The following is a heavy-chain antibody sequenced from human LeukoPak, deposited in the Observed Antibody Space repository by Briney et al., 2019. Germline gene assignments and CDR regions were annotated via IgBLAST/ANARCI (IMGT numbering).Heavy chain of an antibody. V-gene: IGHV1-2*02. CDR3: ARADFIDAGPYLIGP. CDR1: GYSFTDYY. Sequence: ASVRVSCKTSGYSFTDYYIHWVRQAPGQGLEWMTWINTKTGRTSSARKFQGRVTMTRDPSITTVYMDMAWLTSDDTAIYFCARADFIDAGPYLIGPWGQGTLVTVSS. CDR2: INTKTGRT. J-gene: IGHJ5*02. D-gene: IGHD3-3*01.